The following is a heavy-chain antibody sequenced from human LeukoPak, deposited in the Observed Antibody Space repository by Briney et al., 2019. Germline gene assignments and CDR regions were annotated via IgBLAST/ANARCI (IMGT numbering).Heavy chain of an antibody. CDR1: GYSFTSYW. J-gene: IGHJ4*02. V-gene: IGHV5-10-1*01. Sequence: GEALRISFKGSGYSFTSYWISWGRQMPGKGVGWMGRIDPSDSYTNYSPSFQGHVTISADKSISTAYLQWSSLKASDTAMYYCARPQNRWGSLDYWGQGTLVTVSS. CDR2: IDPSDSYT. D-gene: IGHD7-27*01. CDR3: ARPQNRWGSLDY.